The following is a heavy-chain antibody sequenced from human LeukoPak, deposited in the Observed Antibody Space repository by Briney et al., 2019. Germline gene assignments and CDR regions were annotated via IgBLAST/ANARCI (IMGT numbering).Heavy chain of an antibody. V-gene: IGHV3-23*01. CDR1: GFTFSSYA. J-gene: IGHJ3*02. CDR3: AKDRRCSSTSCRDAFDI. CDR2: ISGSGGST. D-gene: IGHD2-2*01. Sequence: PGGSLRLSCAASGFTFSSYAMSWVRQVPGKGLEWVSAISGSGGSTYYADSVKGRFTISRDNSKNTLYVQMNSLRAEDTAVYYCAKDRRCSSTSCRDAFDIWGQGTMVTVSS.